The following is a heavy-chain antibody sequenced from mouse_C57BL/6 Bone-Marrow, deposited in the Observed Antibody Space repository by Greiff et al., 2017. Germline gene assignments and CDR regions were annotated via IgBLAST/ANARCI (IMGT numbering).Heavy chain of an antibody. CDR1: GYTFTDYE. D-gene: IGHD1-1*01. CDR3: TRGITTVVGDPWFAY. V-gene: IGHV1-15*01. Sequence: VQLQQSGAELVRPGASVTLSCKASGYTFTDYEMHWVKQTPVHGLEWIGAIDPETGGTAYNQKFKGKAILTADKSSSTAYMELRSLTSEDSAVYYCTRGITTVVGDPWFAYWGQGTLVTVSA. CDR2: IDPETGGT. J-gene: IGHJ3*01.